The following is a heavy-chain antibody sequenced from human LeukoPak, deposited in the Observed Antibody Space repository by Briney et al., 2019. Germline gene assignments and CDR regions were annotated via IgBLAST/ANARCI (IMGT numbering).Heavy chain of an antibody. D-gene: IGHD5-12*01. J-gene: IGHJ4*02. CDR3: AKDGYSGYDKGDY. CDR2: IFYSGST. Sequence: SETLSLTCTVSGGSISTSNYYWGWIRQPPGKGLEWIGNIFYSGSTYYSPSLRSRVTISLDTSRNQFSLKLNSVTAADTAVYYCAKDGYSGYDKGDYWGQGTLVTVSS. V-gene: IGHV4-39*07. CDR1: GGSISTSNYY.